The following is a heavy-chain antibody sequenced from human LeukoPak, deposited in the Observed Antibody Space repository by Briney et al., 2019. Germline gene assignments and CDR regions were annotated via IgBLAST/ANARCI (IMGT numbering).Heavy chain of an antibody. CDR1: GGSISSYY. D-gene: IGHD6-19*01. V-gene: IGHV4-59*01. CDR3: ARGGAVQSLASY. Sequence: SETLSLTCTVSGGSISSYYWSWIRQFPGKGLEWIGYIYYSGSTNCNPSLKSRVTISVDTSKNQFSLKLTSVTAADTAVYYCARGGAVQSLASYWGQGTLVTVSS. J-gene: IGHJ4*02. CDR2: IYYSGST.